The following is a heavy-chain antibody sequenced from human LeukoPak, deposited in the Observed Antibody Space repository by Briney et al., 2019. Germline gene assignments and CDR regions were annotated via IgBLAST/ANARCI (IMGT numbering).Heavy chain of an antibody. D-gene: IGHD5-18*01. CDR2: ISWNSGSI. Sequence: PGGSLRLSCAASGFTFDDYAMHWVRQAPGKGLEWVSGISWNSGSIGYADSVKGRFTISRDNAKNSLYLQMNSLRAEDTALYYCAKDTAKLDTAMEGAFDIWGQGTMVTVSS. CDR3: AKDTAKLDTAMEGAFDI. J-gene: IGHJ3*02. CDR1: GFTFDDYA. V-gene: IGHV3-9*01.